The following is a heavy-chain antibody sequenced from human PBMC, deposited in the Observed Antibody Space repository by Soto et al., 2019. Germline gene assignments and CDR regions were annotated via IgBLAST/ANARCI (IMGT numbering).Heavy chain of an antibody. CDR1: GGTFSSYA. D-gene: IGHD3-10*01. V-gene: IGHV1-69*06. Sequence: GASVKVSCKASGGTFSSYAISWVLQAPGQGLEWMGGIIPIFGTANYAQKFQGRVTITADKSTSTAYMELSSLRSEDTAVYYCARATMVRGAIIYPHYYYYGMDVWGQGTTVTVSS. J-gene: IGHJ6*02. CDR2: IIPIFGTA. CDR3: ARATMVRGAIIYPHYYYYGMDV.